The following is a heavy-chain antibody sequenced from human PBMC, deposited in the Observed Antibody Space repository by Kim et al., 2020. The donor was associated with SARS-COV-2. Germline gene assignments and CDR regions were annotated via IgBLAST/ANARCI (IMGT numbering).Heavy chain of an antibody. Sequence: GYADSGKGRFTISRDKAKNSLYLEMNSLRAEDTALYYWARWHRHYHYGMDVWGQGTTVTVSS. D-gene: IGHD3-16*02. J-gene: IGHJ6*02. CDR3: ARWHRHYHYGMDV. V-gene: IGHV3-20*03.